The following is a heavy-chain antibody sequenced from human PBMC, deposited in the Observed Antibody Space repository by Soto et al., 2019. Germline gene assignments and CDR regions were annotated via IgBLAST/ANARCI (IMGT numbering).Heavy chain of an antibody. CDR2: IYYSGST. V-gene: IGHV4-31*03. D-gene: IGHD7-27*01. J-gene: IGHJ3*02. CDR1: CGSISSGGYY. Sequence: QVQLQESGPGLVKPSQTLSLTCTVSCGSISSGGYYCIWIRQHPVKGLVWIGYIYYSGSTYYNPSLKSRVTISVDTSQNQFSLKLSAVTAADTVGYYCSREPGGPGDSDTLDIWGQGTMVTVSS. CDR3: SREPGGPGDSDTLDI.